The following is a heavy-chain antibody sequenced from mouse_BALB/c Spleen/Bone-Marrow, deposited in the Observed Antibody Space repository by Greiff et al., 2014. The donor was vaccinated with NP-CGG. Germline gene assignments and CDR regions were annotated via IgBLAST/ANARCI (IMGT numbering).Heavy chain of an antibody. CDR2: TSSGSSSI. J-gene: IGHJ4*01. CDR3: TRWGYAGDYYAMDY. Sequence: EVKLVESGGGLVQPGGSRKLSCAASGFTFSSFGMHWVRQAPEKGLEWVAYTSSGSSSIYYADTVKGRFTISRDNPKSTLFLQMTSLRSEDTAIYYCTRWGYAGDYYAMDYWGQGTSVTVSS. V-gene: IGHV5-17*02. CDR1: GFTFSSFG. D-gene: IGHD2-14*01.